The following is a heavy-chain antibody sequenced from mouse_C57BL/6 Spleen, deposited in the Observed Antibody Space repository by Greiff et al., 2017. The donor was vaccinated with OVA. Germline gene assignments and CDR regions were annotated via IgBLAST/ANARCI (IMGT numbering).Heavy chain of an antibody. V-gene: IGHV1-64*01. CDR3: AGTATWFAY. D-gene: IGHD4-1*01. CDR2: IHPNSGST. Sequence: QVQLQQPGAELVKPGASVKLSCKASGYTFTSYWMHWVKQRPGQGLEWIGMIHPNSGSTNYNEKFKSKAKLTVDKSYSTAYMQLSSLTSEDSAVLYCAGTATWFAYWGQGTLVTVSA. J-gene: IGHJ3*01. CDR1: GYTFTSYW.